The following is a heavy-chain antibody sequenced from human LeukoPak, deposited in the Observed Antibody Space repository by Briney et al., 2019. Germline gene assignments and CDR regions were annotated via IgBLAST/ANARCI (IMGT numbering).Heavy chain of an antibody. J-gene: IGHJ4*02. CDR1: DGSISSSSYY. CDR3: ARLPTSLFGELFLDY. CDR2: IYYGSVFYSVST. Sequence: SETLSLTCTVSDGSISSSSYYWGWIRQPPGKGLEWIGSIYYGSVFYSVSTYYNPSLKSRVTISVDTSKNQFSLKLSSVTAADTAVYYCARLPTSLFGELFLDYWGQGTLVTVSS. D-gene: IGHD3-10*02. V-gene: IGHV4-39*01.